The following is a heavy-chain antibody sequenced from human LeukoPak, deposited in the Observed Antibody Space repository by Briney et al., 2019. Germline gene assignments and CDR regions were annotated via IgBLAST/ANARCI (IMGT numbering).Heavy chain of an antibody. Sequence: GGSLRLSCAASGFTFSSYAMHWVRQATGKGLEWAAVISYDGSNKYYADSVKGRFTISRDNSKNTLYLQMNSLRAEDTALYYCARMTTVTPRAFDIWGQGTAVTVSS. CDR3: ARMTTVTPRAFDI. CDR1: GFTFSSYA. CDR2: ISYDGSNK. J-gene: IGHJ3*02. V-gene: IGHV3-30-3*01. D-gene: IGHD4-17*01.